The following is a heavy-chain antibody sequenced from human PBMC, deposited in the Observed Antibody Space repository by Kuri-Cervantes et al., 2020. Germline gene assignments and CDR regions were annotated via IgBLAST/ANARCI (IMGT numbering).Heavy chain of an antibody. CDR3: AKGLEGYGYRSGWRTLDY. J-gene: IGHJ4*02. CDR2: LSDTGAIT. CDR1: GFTFSGSA. V-gene: IGHV3-23*01. D-gene: IGHD6-19*01. Sequence: GESLKISCAASGFTFSGSAMHWVRQAPGKGLEWVSSLSDTGAITYYADSVKGRFSISRDNSQNTVYLHLKSLRPEDTAVYYFAKGLEGYGYRSGWRTLDYWGRGTLVTVSS.